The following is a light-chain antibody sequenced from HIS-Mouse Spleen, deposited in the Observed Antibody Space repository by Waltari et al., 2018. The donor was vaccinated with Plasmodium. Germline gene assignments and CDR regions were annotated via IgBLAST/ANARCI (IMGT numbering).Light chain of an antibody. CDR2: DNN. CDR3: GTWDSSLSAGVV. CDR1: SPNIGNTY. J-gene: IGLJ2*01. V-gene: IGLV1-51*01. Sequence: QSVLTQPPSVSAAPGQKVTISCSGSSPNIGNTYVTWSQQLPGTAPKLLIYDNNKRPSGIPDRFSGSKAGTSATLGITGLQTGDEADYYCGTWDSSLSAGVVFGGGTKLTVL.